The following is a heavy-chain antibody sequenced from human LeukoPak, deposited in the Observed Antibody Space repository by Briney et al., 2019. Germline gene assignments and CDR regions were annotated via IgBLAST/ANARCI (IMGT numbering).Heavy chain of an antibody. Sequence: RSGGSLRLSCAASGFIFDDYGMSWVRQAPGKGLEWVSGINWNGGSTGYTDSVKGRFTISRDSAKNSLYLQMNSLRAEDTALYYCASYCSRTSCYQDYWGQGTPVTVSS. V-gene: IGHV3-20*04. CDR2: INWNGGST. J-gene: IGHJ4*02. D-gene: IGHD2-2*01. CDR1: GFIFDDYG. CDR3: ASYCSRTSCYQDY.